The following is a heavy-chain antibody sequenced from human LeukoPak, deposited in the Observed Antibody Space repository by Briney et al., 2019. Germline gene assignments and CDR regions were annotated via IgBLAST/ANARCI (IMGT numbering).Heavy chain of an antibody. CDR3: VVGYSYGSSFDY. CDR2: ISAYNGNT. CDR1: GYTFTSYG. Sequence: ASVTVSCKASGYTFTSYGISWVRQAPGQGLEWMGWISAYNGNTNYAQKLQGRVTMTTDTSTSTAYMELRSLRSDDTAVYYCVVGYSYGSSFDYWGQGTLVTVSS. J-gene: IGHJ4*02. V-gene: IGHV1-18*01. D-gene: IGHD5-18*01.